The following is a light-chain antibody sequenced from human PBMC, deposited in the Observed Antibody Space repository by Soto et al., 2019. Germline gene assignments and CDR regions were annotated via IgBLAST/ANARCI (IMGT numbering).Light chain of an antibody. V-gene: IGKV1-5*03. Sequence: DIQMTQSPSTLSASVGDRVTITCRASQSISSWLAWYQQKPGKAPKLLIYKASSLESGVPSRFSGSGSGTEFTITLSSLQPDDFPTYYCQQYNSYLVTFGQGTKVEIK. J-gene: IGKJ1*01. CDR1: QSISSW. CDR2: KAS. CDR3: QQYNSYLVT.